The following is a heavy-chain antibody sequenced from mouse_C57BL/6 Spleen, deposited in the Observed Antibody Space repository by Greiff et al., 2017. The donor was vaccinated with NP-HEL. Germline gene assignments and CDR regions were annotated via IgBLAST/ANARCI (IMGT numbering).Heavy chain of an antibody. CDR2: IDPSDSYT. J-gene: IGHJ2*01. CDR1: GYTFTSYW. CDR3: ARSAGSSYFDS. V-gene: IGHV1-50*01. D-gene: IGHD1-1*01. Sequence: QVQLQQPGAELVKPGASVKLSCKASGYTFTSYWMQWVKQRPGQGLEWIGEIDPSDSYTNYNQKFKGKATLTVDTSSSTAYMQLSSLTSEDSAVYYCARSAGSSYFDSWGQGTTLTVSS.